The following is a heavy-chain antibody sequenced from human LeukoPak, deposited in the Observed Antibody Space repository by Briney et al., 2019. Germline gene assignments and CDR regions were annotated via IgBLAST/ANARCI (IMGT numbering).Heavy chain of an antibody. J-gene: IGHJ3*02. V-gene: IGHV4-34*01. CDR2: INHSGST. D-gene: IGHD5-24*01. CDR3: ARAGAEMATIDASDI. Sequence: SETLSLTCAVYGGSFSGYYWSWIRQPPGKGLEWIGEINHSGSTNYNPSLKSRVTISVDTSKNQFSLKLSSVTAADTAVYYCARAGAEMATIDASDIWGQGTMVTVSS. CDR1: GGSFSGYY.